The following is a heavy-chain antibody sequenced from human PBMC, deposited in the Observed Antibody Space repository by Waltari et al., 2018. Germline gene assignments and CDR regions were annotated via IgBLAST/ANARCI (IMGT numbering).Heavy chain of an antibody. J-gene: IGHJ4*02. CDR2: INHSGSP. CDR1: GGSFSGYY. D-gene: IGHD3-22*01. CDR3: ARGKYYTDDNGYYQRAALDF. Sequence: QVQLHQWGAGLLKPSETLSLTCAVYGGSFSGYYWSGIGQSPGKGLEWIGEINHSGSPNYNPSLESRVIISVDTSKHQFFLNRTSVTTADTAVYYCARGKYYTDDNGYYQRAALDFWGQGALITVSS. V-gene: IGHV4-34*01.